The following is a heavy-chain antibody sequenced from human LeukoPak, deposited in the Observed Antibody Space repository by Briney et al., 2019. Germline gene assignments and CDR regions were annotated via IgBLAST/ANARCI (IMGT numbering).Heavy chain of an antibody. Sequence: GGSLRLSCAASGFTVSSNYMSWVRQAPGKGLEWVSVIYSGGTTYYADSVQGRFTISRDNSKNTLYLQMNSLRAEDTAVYYCATADSSGYYLEVWGQGTLVTVSS. D-gene: IGHD3-22*01. J-gene: IGHJ4*02. CDR1: GFTVSSNY. V-gene: IGHV3-53*01. CDR2: IYSGGTT. CDR3: ATADSSGYYLEV.